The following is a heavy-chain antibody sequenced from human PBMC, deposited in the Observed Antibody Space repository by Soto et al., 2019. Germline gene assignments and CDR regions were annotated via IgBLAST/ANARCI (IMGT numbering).Heavy chain of an antibody. CDR2: IDSDGSDT. D-gene: IGHD5-12*01. J-gene: IGHJ4*02. CDR1: GFTFSNYL. CDR3: ARDGYIGFDH. Sequence: ELQLVESGGGLVQPGGSLRLSCAASGFTFSNYLMHWVRQGPGKGLVWVSRIDSDGSDTIYADSVKGRFTISRDNAKNTLFLHMHSLRAGVMGVDYCARDGYIGFDHWGQGTWSPSP. V-gene: IGHV3-74*01.